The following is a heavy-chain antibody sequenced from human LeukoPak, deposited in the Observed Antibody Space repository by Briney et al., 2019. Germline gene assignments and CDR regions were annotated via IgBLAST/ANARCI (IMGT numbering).Heavy chain of an antibody. D-gene: IGHD2-21*02. J-gene: IGHJ4*02. CDR3: ARGPHIVVVTAIDY. V-gene: IGHV3-33*01. Sequence: HPGKSLRLSCAASGFTFGDYGMHWVRQAPGKGLEWVAVIWYDGSNKYYADSVKGRFTISRDNSKNTLYLQMNSLRAEDTAVYYCARGPHIVVVTAIDYWGQGILVTVST. CDR1: GFTFGDYG. CDR2: IWYDGSNK.